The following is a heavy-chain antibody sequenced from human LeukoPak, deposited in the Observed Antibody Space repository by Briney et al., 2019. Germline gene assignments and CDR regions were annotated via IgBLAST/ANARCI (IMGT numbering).Heavy chain of an antibody. CDR2: ISSTSNYI. J-gene: IGHJ3*02. CDR3: ARDQTPHYYDSSGYYRNDAFDI. CDR1: GFTFSSYS. V-gene: IGHV3-21*01. Sequence: GGSLRLSCAASGFTFSSYSMNWVRQAPGKGLEWVSSISSTSNYIYYADSVKGRFTISRDNAKNSLYLQMNSLRAEDTAVYYCARDQTPHYYDSSGYYRNDAFDIWGQGTMVTVSS. D-gene: IGHD3-22*01.